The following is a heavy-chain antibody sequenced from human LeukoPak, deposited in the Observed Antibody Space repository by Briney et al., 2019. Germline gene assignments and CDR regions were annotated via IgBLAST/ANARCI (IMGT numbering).Heavy chain of an antibody. CDR3: ARVLRDYDSSGYYDP. J-gene: IGHJ5*02. CDR1: GGSISRYF. CDR2: FYSSEIS. Sequence: PSETLSLTCTVSGGSISRYFWTWIRQPAGRRLEWIGRFYSSEISDYNPSLKSRVTMSVDTSKNQFSLKLTSVTAADTAVYYCARVLRDYDSSGYYDPWGQGTLVIVSA. D-gene: IGHD3-22*01. V-gene: IGHV4-4*07.